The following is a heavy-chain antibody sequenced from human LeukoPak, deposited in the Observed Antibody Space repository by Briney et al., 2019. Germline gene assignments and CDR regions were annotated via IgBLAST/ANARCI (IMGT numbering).Heavy chain of an antibody. J-gene: IGHJ6*02. V-gene: IGHV4-59*12. CDR3: ARGLYGMDV. Sequence: SETLSLTCTVSGGSISSYYWSWIRQPPGKGLEWIGSIYYSGSTYYNPSLKSRVTISVDTSKNQFSLKLSSVTAADTAVYYCARGLYGMDVWGQGTTVTVSS. CDR1: GGSISSYY. CDR2: IYYSGST.